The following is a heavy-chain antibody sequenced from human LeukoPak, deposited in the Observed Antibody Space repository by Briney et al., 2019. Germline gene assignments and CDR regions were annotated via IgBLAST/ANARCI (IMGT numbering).Heavy chain of an antibody. CDR3: ARHLEYDFWSGYYTGWFDP. D-gene: IGHD3-3*01. CDR2: IYYSGST. J-gene: IGHJ5*02. Sequence: SETLSLTCTVSGGSISSSSYYWGLIRQPPGKWLEWIGSIYYSGSTYYNPSLKSRVTISVDTSKNQFSLKLSSVTAADTAVYYCARHLEYDFWSGYYTGWFDPWGQGTLVTVSS. V-gene: IGHV4-39*01. CDR1: GGSISSSSYY.